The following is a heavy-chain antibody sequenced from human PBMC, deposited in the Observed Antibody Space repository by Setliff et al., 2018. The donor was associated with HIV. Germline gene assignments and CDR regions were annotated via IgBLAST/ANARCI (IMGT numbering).Heavy chain of an antibody. Sequence: SETLSLTCTVSGGSISSSSYYWGWIRQPPGKGLEWIGSIYYSGRTYYNPSLKSRVTTSVEKSKNQFSLKLSSVTAADAAIYYCARHPREEPQRNYKFDSWGQGTLVTVSS. V-gene: IGHV4-39*01. CDR2: IYYSGRT. CDR1: GGSISSSSYY. CDR3: ARHPREEPQRNYKFDS. J-gene: IGHJ4*02. D-gene: IGHD1-7*01.